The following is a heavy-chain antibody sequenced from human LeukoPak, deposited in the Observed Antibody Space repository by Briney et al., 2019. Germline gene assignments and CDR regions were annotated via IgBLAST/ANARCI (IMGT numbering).Heavy chain of an antibody. CDR1: GFTFDDYA. V-gene: IGHV3-9*01. CDR2: ISWNSGSI. CDR3: ARGSGSYLGWFDP. D-gene: IGHD1-26*01. Sequence: GRSLRLTCAASGFTFDDYAMHWVRQAPGKGLEWVSGISWNSGSIGYANSVKGRFTISRDNAKNSLYLQMNSLRAEDTALYYCARGSGSYLGWFDPWGQGTLVTVSS. J-gene: IGHJ5*02.